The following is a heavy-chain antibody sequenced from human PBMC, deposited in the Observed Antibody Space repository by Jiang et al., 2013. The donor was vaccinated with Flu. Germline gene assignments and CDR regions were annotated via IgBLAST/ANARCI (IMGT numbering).Heavy chain of an antibody. CDR3: AREVGDGRIAAAGTVAFDY. V-gene: IGHV1-2*02. Sequence: QLVESGAEVKKPGASVKVSCKASGYTFTGYYMHWVRQAPGQGLEWMGWINPNSGGTNYAQKFQGRVTMTRDTSISTAYMELSRLRSDDTAVYYCAREVGDGRIAAAGTVAFDYWGQGTLVTVSS. D-gene: IGHD6-13*01. CDR1: GYTFTGYY. CDR2: INPNSGGT. J-gene: IGHJ4*02.